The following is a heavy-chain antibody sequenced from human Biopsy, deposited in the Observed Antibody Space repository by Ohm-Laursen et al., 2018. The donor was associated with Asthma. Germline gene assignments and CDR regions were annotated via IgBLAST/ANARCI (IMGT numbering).Heavy chain of an antibody. Sequence: SQTLSLTCSMYGLSSSAYYWTWIRQIPGKGLEWIGYIFDSEGSYYNPSLKSRVMISLDTSQNQFSLSLNSVTAADTAVYFCARGSGLYPESPFDYWGQGTLVTVSS. CDR2: IFDSEGS. CDR1: GLSSSAYY. V-gene: IGHV4-31*03. CDR3: ARGSGLYPESPFDY. D-gene: IGHD2-15*01. J-gene: IGHJ4*02.